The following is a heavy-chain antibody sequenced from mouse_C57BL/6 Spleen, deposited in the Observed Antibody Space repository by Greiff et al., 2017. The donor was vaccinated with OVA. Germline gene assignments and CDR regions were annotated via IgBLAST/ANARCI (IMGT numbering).Heavy chain of an antibody. Sequence: QVQLQQSGPELVKPGASVKISCKASGYAFSSSWMNWVKQRPGKGLEWIGRIYPGDGDTNYNGKFKGKATLTADKSSSTAYMQLSSLTSDDSAVYFCSRGGYGGYFDYWGQGTTLTVSS. V-gene: IGHV1-82*01. CDR3: SRGGYGGYFDY. CDR2: IYPGDGDT. CDR1: GYAFSSSW. D-gene: IGHD3-2*02. J-gene: IGHJ2*01.